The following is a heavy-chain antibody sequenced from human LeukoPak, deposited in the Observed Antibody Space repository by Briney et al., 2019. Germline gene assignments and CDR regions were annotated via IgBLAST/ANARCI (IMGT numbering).Heavy chain of an antibody. CDR2: ISGSGGST. CDR1: GFTFSSYA. D-gene: IGHD1-26*01. J-gene: IGHJ4*02. V-gene: IGHV3-23*01. CDR3: AKLVGAIKGLHYFDY. Sequence: GGSLRLYCAASGFTFSSYAMSWVRQAPGKGLEWVSAISGSGGSTYYADSVKGRFTISRDNSKNTLYLQMNSLRAEDTAVYYCAKLVGAIKGLHYFDYWGQGTLVTVSS.